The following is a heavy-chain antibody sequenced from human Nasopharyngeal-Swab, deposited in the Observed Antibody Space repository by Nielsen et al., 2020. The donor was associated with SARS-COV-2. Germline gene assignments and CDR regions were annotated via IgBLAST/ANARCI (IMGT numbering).Heavy chain of an antibody. V-gene: IGHV3-23*01. J-gene: IGHJ4*02. Sequence: GESLKISCVASGLTFSNAAMNWVRQAPGKGLEWVSGIVGNGASTYYGDSVKGRFTISRDNSKNTVYLQMNSLRDEDTAVYYCAGVRGAAAYDSWGQGTLVTVSS. D-gene: IGHD6-25*01. CDR1: GLTFSNAA. CDR3: AGVRGAAAYDS. CDR2: IVGNGAST.